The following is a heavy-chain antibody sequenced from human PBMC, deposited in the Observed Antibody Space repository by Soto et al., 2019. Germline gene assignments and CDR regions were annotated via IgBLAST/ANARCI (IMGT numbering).Heavy chain of an antibody. CDR3: AGVGAGTYGMDV. V-gene: IGHV1-69*13. CDR1: GGTFSSYA. D-gene: IGHD1-26*01. J-gene: IGHJ6*02. Sequence: ASVKVSCKASGGTFSSYAISWVRQAPGQGLEWMGGIIPIFGTANYAQKFQGRVTITADESTSTAYMELSSLRSEDTAVYYCAGVGAGTYGMDVWGQGTTVTVSS. CDR2: IIPIFGTA.